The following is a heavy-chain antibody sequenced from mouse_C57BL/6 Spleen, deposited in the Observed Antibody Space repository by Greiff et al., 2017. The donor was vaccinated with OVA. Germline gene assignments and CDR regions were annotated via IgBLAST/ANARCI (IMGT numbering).Heavy chain of an antibody. Sequence: VQLKESVAELVRPGASVKLSCTASGFNIKNTYMHWVKQRPEQGLEWIGRIDPANGNTKYAPKFQGKATITADTSSNTAYLQLSSLTSEDTAIYYCARELPDYYGSSSFAYWGQGTLVTVSA. CDR1: GFNIKNTY. CDR3: ARELPDYYGSSSFAY. D-gene: IGHD1-1*01. J-gene: IGHJ3*01. V-gene: IGHV14-3*01. CDR2: IDPANGNT.